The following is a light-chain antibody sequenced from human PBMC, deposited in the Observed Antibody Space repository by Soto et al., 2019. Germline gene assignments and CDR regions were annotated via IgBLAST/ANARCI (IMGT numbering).Light chain of an antibody. CDR2: WAS. V-gene: IGKV4-1*01. CDR1: QSVLSSSNNQNH. Sequence: DIVMTQSPDSLAVSLGERATINCKSSQSVLSSSNNQNHLAWYQQKPGQPPRLLIYWASTRESGVPDRFSGGRSGTDFTLTVRSLQAEDVAVYYCQQYYTTPLTFGGGTKVEI. CDR3: QQYYTTPLT. J-gene: IGKJ4*01.